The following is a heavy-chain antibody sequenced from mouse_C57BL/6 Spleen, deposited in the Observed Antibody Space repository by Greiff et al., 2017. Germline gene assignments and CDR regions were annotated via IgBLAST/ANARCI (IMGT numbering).Heavy chain of an antibody. CDR3: ARKGSWYFDV. CDR1: AVDFSRYW. J-gene: IGHJ1*03. CDR2: INPDSSTI. Sequence: AAEAVDFSRYWMSWVRRAPGKGLEWIGEINPDSSTINYAPSLKDKFIISRDNAKNTLYLQMSKVRSEDTALYYCARKGSWYFDVWGTGTTVTVSS. V-gene: IGHV4-1*01.